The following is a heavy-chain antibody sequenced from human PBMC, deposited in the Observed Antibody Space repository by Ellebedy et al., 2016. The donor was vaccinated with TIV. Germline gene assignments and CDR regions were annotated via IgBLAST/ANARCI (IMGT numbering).Heavy chain of an antibody. J-gene: IGHJ1*01. CDR3: ARTHRTGKAVAYFQH. V-gene: IGHV1-2*02. D-gene: IGHD6-19*01. CDR1: GYTFTGYY. CDR2: INPNSGCT. Sequence: AASVKVSCKASGYTFTGYYMHWARQAPGQGLGWMGWINPNSGCTNYAQKFQGRVTMTRDTSISTAYMELSRLRSDDTAVYYCARTHRTGKAVAYFQHWGQGTLVTVSS.